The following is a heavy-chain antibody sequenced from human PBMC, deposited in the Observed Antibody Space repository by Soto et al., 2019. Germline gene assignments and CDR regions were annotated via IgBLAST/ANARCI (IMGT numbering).Heavy chain of an antibody. CDR1: GGSVSSGSYY. CDR3: ARGSGNYYYYGMDV. Sequence: PSETLSLTCTVSGGSVSSGSYYWSWIRQPPGKGLEWIGYIYYRGSTNYNPSLKSRVTISVDTSKNQFSLKLSSVTAADTAVYYCARGSGNYYYYGMDVWGQGTTVTVSS. D-gene: IGHD3-10*01. J-gene: IGHJ6*02. CDR2: IYYRGST. V-gene: IGHV4-61*01.